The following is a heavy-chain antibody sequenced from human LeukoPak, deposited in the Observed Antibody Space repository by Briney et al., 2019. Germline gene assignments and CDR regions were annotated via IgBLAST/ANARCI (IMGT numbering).Heavy chain of an antibody. J-gene: IGHJ6*02. CDR1: GFTFSSHT. V-gene: IGHV3-23*01. CDR2: ISGSGGST. Sequence: GGSLRLSCAASGFTFSSHTMSWVRQAPGKGLEWVSAISGSGGSTYYAGSVKGRFTISRDNSKNTLYLQMNSLRAEDTAVYYCGKRVVAATRPYYYGMDVWGQGTTVTVSS. D-gene: IGHD2-15*01. CDR3: GKRVVAATRPYYYGMDV.